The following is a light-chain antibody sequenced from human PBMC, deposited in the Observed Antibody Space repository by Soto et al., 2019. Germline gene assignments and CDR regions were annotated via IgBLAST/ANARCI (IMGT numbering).Light chain of an antibody. V-gene: IGKV1-5*01. CDR3: QQYDSYSWK. CDR2: DVS. J-gene: IGKJ1*01. CDR1: QSVSNW. Sequence: DIQMTQSPSTLSGSVGDRVTITCRASQSVSNWLAWYQQKPGKAPKLLIYDVSSLESGVPSRFSGSGSGTEFILTISSLQPDDFATYYCQQYDSYSWKFDQGTKVDIK.